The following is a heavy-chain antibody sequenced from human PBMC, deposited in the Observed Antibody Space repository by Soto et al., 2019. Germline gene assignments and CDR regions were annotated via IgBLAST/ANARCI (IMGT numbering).Heavy chain of an antibody. J-gene: IGHJ2*01. Sequence: QVQLVQSGAEVKKPGASVKVSCKASGYTFTSYDINWVRQATGQGLEWMGWMNPNSGNTGYAQKFQGRVTMTRNTSICTAYMELSGLRSEDTAVYYCARVWAVAGIRYFDLWGRGTLVTVSS. V-gene: IGHV1-8*01. CDR1: GYTFTSYD. CDR2: MNPNSGNT. D-gene: IGHD6-19*01. CDR3: ARVWAVAGIRYFDL.